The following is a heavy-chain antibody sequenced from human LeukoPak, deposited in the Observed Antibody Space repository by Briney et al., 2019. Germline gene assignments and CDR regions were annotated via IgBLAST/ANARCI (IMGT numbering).Heavy chain of an antibody. CDR2: FYYGGRS. CDR3: ARYYCSGTTCYSTNWFDT. Sequence: TSETLSLTCTVSGGSISSYYWSWIRQPPGKGLEWVGYFYYGGRSNYNPSLTSRVTMSVDTSQNQFSLKLSSVTAADTAVYFCARYYCSGTTCYSTNWFDTWDQGTLVTVSS. V-gene: IGHV4-59*08. J-gene: IGHJ5*02. CDR1: GGSISSYY. D-gene: IGHD2-2*01.